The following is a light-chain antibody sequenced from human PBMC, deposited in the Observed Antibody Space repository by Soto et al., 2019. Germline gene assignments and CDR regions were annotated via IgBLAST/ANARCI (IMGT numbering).Light chain of an antibody. V-gene: IGKV1-39*01. Sequence: DLQMTQSPSSLSASVGDRVSITCRASQSISTHLSWYQQKPGKAPKLLIYAAPSLQSWVPSRFTGSGSGTDFTLTISSLQPEDFATYYCQQSYTSWWTFGQGTKVEIK. CDR1: QSISTH. CDR2: AAP. CDR3: QQSYTSWWT. J-gene: IGKJ1*01.